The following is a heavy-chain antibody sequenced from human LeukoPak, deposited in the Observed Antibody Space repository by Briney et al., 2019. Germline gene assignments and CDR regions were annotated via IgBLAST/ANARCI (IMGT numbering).Heavy chain of an antibody. CDR1: GGSFSSYY. V-gene: IGHV4-59*01. CDR3: AGGKWEPENSAFDI. CDR2: IYYSGST. D-gene: IGHD1-26*01. J-gene: IGHJ3*02. Sequence: SETLSLTCTVSGGSFSSYYWSWIRQPPGKGLEWIGYIYYSGSTNYNPSLKSRVTISVDTSKNQFSLKLSSVTAADTAVYYWAGGKWEPENSAFDIWGQGKMVTVSS.